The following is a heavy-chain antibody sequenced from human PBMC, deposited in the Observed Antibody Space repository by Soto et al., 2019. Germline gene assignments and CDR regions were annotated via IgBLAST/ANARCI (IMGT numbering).Heavy chain of an antibody. Sequence: PGGSLRLSCAASGFSFTDYGIHWVRQAPGKGLEWMAAISYDGSKKCYADSVKGRFTMSRDNSKNTVYLQMNSLRPEDTAVYYCVKFFPGHVEWLPSLGFDLWGKGTLVTVSS. J-gene: IGHJ4*03. CDR2: ISYDGSKK. CDR1: GFSFTDYG. CDR3: VKFFPGHVEWLPSLGFDL. D-gene: IGHD3-3*01. V-gene: IGHV3-30*18.